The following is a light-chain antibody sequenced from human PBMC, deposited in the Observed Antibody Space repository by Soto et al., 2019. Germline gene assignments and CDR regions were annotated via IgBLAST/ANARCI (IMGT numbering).Light chain of an antibody. J-gene: IGKJ1*01. CDR1: QSVGSN. V-gene: IGKV3-15*01. Sequence: EIVMTQSPATLSVSPGERATLSCRASQSVGSNLAWYQQKPGQAPRLLIYCASTRATGIPARFSGSGSGTEFTLTISSLQSEDFAFYFCQQYNNWPPDRTFGQGTKVEIK. CDR3: QQYNNWPPDRT. CDR2: CAS.